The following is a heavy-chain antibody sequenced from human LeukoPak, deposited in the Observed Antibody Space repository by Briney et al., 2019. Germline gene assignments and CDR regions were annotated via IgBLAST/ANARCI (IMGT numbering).Heavy chain of an antibody. CDR2: VYYSGST. Sequence: SETLSLTCTVSGGSISGYYWSWIRQPPGRGLEWIGFVYYSGSTKYNPSLKSRVTISVDTSKNQFSLKLTSVTAADTAVYYCARYGSGSYSDDHFQHWGQGTLVTVSS. CDR1: GGSISGYY. D-gene: IGHD3-10*01. J-gene: IGHJ1*01. CDR3: ARYGSGSYSDDHFQH. V-gene: IGHV4-59*08.